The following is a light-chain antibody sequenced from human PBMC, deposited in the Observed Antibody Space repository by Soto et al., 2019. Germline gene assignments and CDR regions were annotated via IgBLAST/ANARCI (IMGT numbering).Light chain of an antibody. CDR1: QNIRSL. V-gene: IGKV1-5*01. CDR3: QQYQTYAT. CDR2: DAS. Sequence: IHMTQSPSTLSASVGYSVTITCRASQNIRSLLAWYQQKPGKAPKVLIYDASSLGSGVPSRFSGSGSGTEFTLTISSLKPDDFATYFCQQYQTYATFGQGTRLEIK. J-gene: IGKJ5*01.